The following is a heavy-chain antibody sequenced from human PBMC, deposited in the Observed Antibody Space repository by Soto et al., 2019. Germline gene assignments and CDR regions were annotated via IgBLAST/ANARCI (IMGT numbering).Heavy chain of an antibody. CDR3: ARENSDSPEAFDF. CDR1: GGSINTDNYY. D-gene: IGHD1-26*01. V-gene: IGHV4-61*01. CDR2: IYYTGST. J-gene: IGHJ4*02. Sequence: KPSETLSLTCTVSGGSINTDNYYWSWIRQPPGKGLEWIGYIYYTGSTTYNPSLKSRVTISLDRSRNQFSLSLSSVTAADTAVFYCARENSDSPEAFDFWGQGTLVTVSS.